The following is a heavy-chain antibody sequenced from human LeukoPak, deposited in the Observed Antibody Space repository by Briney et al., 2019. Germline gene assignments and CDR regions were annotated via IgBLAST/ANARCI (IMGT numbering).Heavy chain of an antibody. V-gene: IGHV3-20*04. CDR1: GFTFVDYG. CDR3: ARDRLGPSFSVSHFDL. Sequence: GGSLRLSCATSGFTFVDYGMSWVRRAPGKGLEWLCAINYNGAITDYADSVKGRFTISRDNAKNSLYLRMDSLRAEDTALYYCARDRLGPSFSVSHFDLWGQGTLVTVSS. D-gene: IGHD3-3*02. CDR2: INYNGAIT. J-gene: IGHJ4*02.